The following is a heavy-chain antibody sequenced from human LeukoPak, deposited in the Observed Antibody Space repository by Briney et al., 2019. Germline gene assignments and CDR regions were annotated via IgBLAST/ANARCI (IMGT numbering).Heavy chain of an antibody. V-gene: IGHV3-74*01. Sequence: GGSLRLSCAASGFTFSSYWMHWVRQVPGKGLVWVSRINNDGSSLSYADFVKGRFTISRDSSKNTLYLEVISLTAEDTAVYYCAKDDAWLRFGEWSQGTLVTVSS. CDR2: INNDGSSL. D-gene: IGHD3-10*01. CDR1: GFTFSSYW. J-gene: IGHJ4*02. CDR3: AKDDAWLRFGE.